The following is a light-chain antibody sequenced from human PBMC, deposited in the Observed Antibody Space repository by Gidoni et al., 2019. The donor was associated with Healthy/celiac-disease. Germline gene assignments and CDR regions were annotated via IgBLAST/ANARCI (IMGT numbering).Light chain of an antibody. CDR3: LQDYNYPLT. V-gene: IGKV1-6*01. CDR1: QGIRND. Sequence: AIQMPQSPSSLSASVGDRVTITCRASQGIRNDLGWYQQKPGKAPKLLIYAASSLQSGVPSRFSGSGSGTDFTLTISSLQPEDFATYYCLQDYNYPLTFXGXTKVXIK. J-gene: IGKJ4*01. CDR2: AAS.